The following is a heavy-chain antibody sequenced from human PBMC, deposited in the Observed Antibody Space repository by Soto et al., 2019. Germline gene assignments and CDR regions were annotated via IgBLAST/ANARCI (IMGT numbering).Heavy chain of an antibody. CDR2: ISAYNGNT. CDR1: GYTFTSYG. V-gene: IGHV1-18*01. CDR3: AREVSSYYYDSSGRPRHWFDP. J-gene: IGHJ5*02. Sequence: ASVKVSCKASGYTFTSYGIRWVRQAPGQGLEWMGWISAYNGNTNYAQKLQGRVTMTTDTSTSTAYMELRSLRSDDTAVYYCAREVSSYYYDSSGRPRHWFDPWRQGTPVTVSS. D-gene: IGHD3-22*01.